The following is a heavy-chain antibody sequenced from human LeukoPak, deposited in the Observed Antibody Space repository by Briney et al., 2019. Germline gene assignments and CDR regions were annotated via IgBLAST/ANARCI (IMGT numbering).Heavy chain of an antibody. CDR2: ISSSSSTI. Sequence: GGSLRLSCAASGFTFSSYSMNWVRQAPGKGLEWVSYISSSSSTIYYADSVKGRFTISRDNAKNSLYLQMNSLRAEDTAVYYCARDRNFDYWGQGTLVTVSS. CDR1: GFTFSSYS. CDR3: ARDRNFDY. V-gene: IGHV3-48*01. J-gene: IGHJ4*02.